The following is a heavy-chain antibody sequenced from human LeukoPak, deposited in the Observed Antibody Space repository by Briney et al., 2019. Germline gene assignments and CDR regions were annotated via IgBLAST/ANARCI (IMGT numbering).Heavy chain of an antibody. V-gene: IGHV1-2*02. CDR3: ARVATIRKYYFDY. J-gene: IGHJ4*02. CDR1: GYTFTGYY. CDR2: INPNSGGT. Sequence: APVKVSCKASGYTFTGYYMHWVRQAPGQGLEWMGWINPNSGGTNYAQKFQGRVTMTRDTSISTAYMELSRLRSDDTAVYYCARVATIRKYYFDYWGQGTLVTVSS. D-gene: IGHD5-24*01.